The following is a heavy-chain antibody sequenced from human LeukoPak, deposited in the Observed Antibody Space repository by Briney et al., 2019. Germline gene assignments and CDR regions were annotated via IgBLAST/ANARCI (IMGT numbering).Heavy chain of an antibody. CDR2: LCGSGSST. J-gene: IGHJ6*03. D-gene: IGHD1-1*01. CDR3: ARAAGTGYYYYMDV. CDR1: GFTFSTYA. Sequence: GGSLRLSCAASGFTFSTYAMSWVRQAPGKGLVWVSVLCGSGSSTYYADSVKSRFTISRDNAKNSLYLQMNSLRAEDTALYYCARAAGTGYYYYMDVWGKGTTVTVSS. V-gene: IGHV3-23*01.